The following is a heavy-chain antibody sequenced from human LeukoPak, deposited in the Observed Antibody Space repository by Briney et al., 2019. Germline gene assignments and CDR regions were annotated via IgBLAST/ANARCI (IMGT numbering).Heavy chain of an antibody. CDR2: IWHDGTNK. CDR1: GFVFSSYG. V-gene: IGHV3-33*01. D-gene: IGHD5-24*01. J-gene: IGHJ4*02. Sequence: GRSLRLSCAASGFVFSSYGMHWVRQAPGKGLEWVAIIWHDGTNKFYADSVKGRFAISRDNSKSTLYLQMDRLRAEDTAVYYCARDQGRDGYNPFDYWGQGTLVTVSS. CDR3: ARDQGRDGYNPFDY.